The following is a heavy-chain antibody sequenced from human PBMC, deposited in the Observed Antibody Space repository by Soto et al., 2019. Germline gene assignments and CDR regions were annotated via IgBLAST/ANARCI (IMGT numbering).Heavy chain of an antibody. Sequence: QVQLVQSGAEVKKPGSSVKVSCKASGGTFSSYAISWVRQAPGQGLEWMGGIIPIFGTTNYAQKFQGRVTIXXDESTSTAYRGLSSLRSEDTAVYYCARGITGTVSYYYGMDVWGQGTTVTVSS. V-gene: IGHV1-69*05. CDR3: ARGITGTVSYYYGMDV. J-gene: IGHJ6*02. D-gene: IGHD1-20*01. CDR1: GGTFSSYA. CDR2: IIPIFGTT.